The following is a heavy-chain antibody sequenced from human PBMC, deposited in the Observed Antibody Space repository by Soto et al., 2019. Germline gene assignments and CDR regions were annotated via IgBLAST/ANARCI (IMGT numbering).Heavy chain of an antibody. CDR2: VNPSGGHT. Sequence: QVQLMQSGAEVKKPGASVKVSCKASGDTFTDYYIHWVRQAPGQGLEWMGTVNPSGGHTTYAQHSLGRVTMTRATSTSTLFMERTSLTSDDTAVYYWARGGHVVVVTAALDYWGQGTLVTVSS. V-gene: IGHV1-46*01. J-gene: IGHJ4*02. CDR3: ARGGHVVVVTAALDY. D-gene: IGHD2-21*02. CDR1: GDTFTDYY.